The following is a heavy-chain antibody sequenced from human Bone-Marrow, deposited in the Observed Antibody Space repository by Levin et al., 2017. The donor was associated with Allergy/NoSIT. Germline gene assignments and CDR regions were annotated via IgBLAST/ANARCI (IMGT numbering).Heavy chain of an antibody. D-gene: IGHD3-16*02. CDR2: VSETGRDT. CDR1: TFSFSDYA. V-gene: IGHV3-23*01. Sequence: GESLKISCAASTFSFSDYAMSWVRQAPGKGLQWVSSVSETGRDTWYTDSVRGRFMISRDNSRNTLYLFMNTLRVEDTAIYYCAKDYRGTTRQFDYWGQGTLVTVSS. CDR3: AKDYRGTTRQFDY. J-gene: IGHJ4*02.